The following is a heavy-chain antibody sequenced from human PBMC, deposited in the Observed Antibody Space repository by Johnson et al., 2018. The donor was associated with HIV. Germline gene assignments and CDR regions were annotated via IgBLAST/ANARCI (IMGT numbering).Heavy chain of an antibody. J-gene: IGHJ3*02. V-gene: IGHV3-11*04. Sequence: QVQLVESGGGLVKPGGSLRLSCSASGFTFSDYYMSWIRQAPGKGLEWVSYIASSDSPIYYADSGKGPFTISRENAKNSLYLQMNTLRAEDTAVYYCARGRGLQFLEWPTGLWSAFDIWGQGTMVTVSS. CDR2: IASSDSPI. D-gene: IGHD3-3*01. CDR3: ARGRGLQFLEWPTGLWSAFDI. CDR1: GFTFSDYY.